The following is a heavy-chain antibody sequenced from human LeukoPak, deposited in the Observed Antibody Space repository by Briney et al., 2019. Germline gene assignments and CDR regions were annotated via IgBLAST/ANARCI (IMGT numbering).Heavy chain of an antibody. J-gene: IGHJ4*02. D-gene: IGHD5-12*01. CDR1: GFTFSSYA. CDR2: ISYDGSNK. Sequence: PGGSLRLSCAASGFTFSSYAMHWVRQAPGKGLEWVAVISYDGSNKYYADSVKGRFTISRDNSKNTLYLQMNSLRAEDTAVYYCARAGYSGYGLDYWGQGTLVTVSS. V-gene: IGHV3-30*04. CDR3: ARAGYSGYGLDY.